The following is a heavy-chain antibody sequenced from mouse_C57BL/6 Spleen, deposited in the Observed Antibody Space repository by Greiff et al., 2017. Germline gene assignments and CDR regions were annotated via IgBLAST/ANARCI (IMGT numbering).Heavy chain of an antibody. J-gene: IGHJ1*03. V-gene: IGHV1-80*01. Sequence: VQLQQSGAELVKPGASVKISCKASGYAFSSYWMNWVKQRPGKGLEWIGQIYPGDGDTNYNGKFKGKATLTADNSSSTAYLQLSSLTSEDSAFYFCARDYYGSSYWYFDVWGTGTTVTVSS. CDR3: ARDYYGSSYWYFDV. D-gene: IGHD1-1*01. CDR2: IYPGDGDT. CDR1: GYAFSSYW.